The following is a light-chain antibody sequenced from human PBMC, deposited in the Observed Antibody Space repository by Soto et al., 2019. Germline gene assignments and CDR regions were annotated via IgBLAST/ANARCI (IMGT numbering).Light chain of an antibody. Sequence: EIVMTQSPATLSVSPGERVTLSCRASQSVAHNLAWYQQKPGQAPRLLMYGASTRATGIPARFSGSGSGTEFTLTISSLQSEDFALYYCHESNNWPYTFGQGTKLEIK. V-gene: IGKV3-15*01. CDR2: GAS. CDR3: HESNNWPYT. CDR1: QSVAHN. J-gene: IGKJ2*01.